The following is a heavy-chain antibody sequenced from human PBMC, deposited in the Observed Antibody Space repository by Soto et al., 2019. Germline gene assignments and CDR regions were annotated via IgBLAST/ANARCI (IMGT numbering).Heavy chain of an antibody. V-gene: IGHV1-18*01. CDR1: GYTFTCYG. CDR2: ISAYNGNT. CDR3: ASTKGGQWPLFDY. J-gene: IGHJ4*02. D-gene: IGHD6-19*01. Sequence: ASVKVSCKASGYTFTCYGICWVRHAPGQGLEWMGWISAYNGNTNYAQKLQGRVTMTTDTSTSTAYMELRSLRSDDTAVYYCASTKGGQWPLFDYSGQGTLVTVSS.